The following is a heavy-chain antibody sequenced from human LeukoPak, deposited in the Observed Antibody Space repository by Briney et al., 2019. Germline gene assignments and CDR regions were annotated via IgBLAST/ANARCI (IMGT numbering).Heavy chain of an antibody. CDR1: GFTFHDYA. J-gene: IGHJ4*01. Sequence: QPGGSLRLSCAPSGFTFHDYAMHWVRQAPGKGLEWVSLISGDGGSTYYTDSVKGRFTISRDNIKNSLHLQINSLRPEDTASYYCARDKGDSGGYYSDYWGQGTLVIVSS. V-gene: IGHV3-43*02. CDR2: ISGDGGST. D-gene: IGHD3-22*01. CDR3: ARDKGDSGGYYSDY.